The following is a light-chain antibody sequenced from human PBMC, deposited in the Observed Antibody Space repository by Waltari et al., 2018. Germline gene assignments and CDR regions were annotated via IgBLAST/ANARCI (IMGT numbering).Light chain of an antibody. J-gene: IGKJ1*01. V-gene: IGKV1-9*01. CDR3: QQLNSYQWT. CDR2: AAS. CDR1: QGISNY. Sequence: IQLTQSPSSLSASVGDRVTITCRARQGISNYLAWYQQKPGEAPKLLIYAASTLQSGVPSSFSGSGSGTDFTLTISSLQPEDFATYYCQQLNSYQWTFGQGTKVEIK.